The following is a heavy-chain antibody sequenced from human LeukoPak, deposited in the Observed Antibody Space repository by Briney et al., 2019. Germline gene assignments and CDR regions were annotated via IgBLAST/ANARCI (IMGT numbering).Heavy chain of an antibody. CDR1: GFTFSGYA. CDR3: ARDRCSGGRCYSLSVGHMDV. D-gene: IGHD2-15*01. V-gene: IGHV3-48*01. J-gene: IGHJ6*03. Sequence: GGSLRLSCAASGFTFSGYAMNWVRQAPGKGLEWVSYISSSSTTIYYADSVKGRFTISRDNAKNSLYLQMNSLRAEDTALYYCARDRCSGGRCYSLSVGHMDVWGKGTTVTVSS. CDR2: ISSSSTTI.